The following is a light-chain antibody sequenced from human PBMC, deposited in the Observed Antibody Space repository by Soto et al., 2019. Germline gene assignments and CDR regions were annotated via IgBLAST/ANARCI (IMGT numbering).Light chain of an antibody. J-gene: IGKJ5*01. CDR3: QQSYSTPPIT. CDR1: QSVSSD. V-gene: IGKV1-39*01. CDR2: AAS. Sequence: DIQMTQSPSSLSASVGDRVIITCRASQSVSSDLNWYQQKPGKAPKLLIYAASSLQSGVPSRFSGSGSGTDFTLTISSLQPEDFATYYCQQSYSTPPITFGQGTRLEIK.